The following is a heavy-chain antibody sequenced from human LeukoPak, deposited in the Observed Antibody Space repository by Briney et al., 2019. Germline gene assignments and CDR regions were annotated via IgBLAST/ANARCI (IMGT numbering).Heavy chain of an antibody. D-gene: IGHD3-3*01. CDR2: ISIYNGNT. CDR3: ARITYDFWSGYYMPDDP. CDR1: GYTFTSYG. J-gene: IGHJ5*02. Sequence: APVKVSCKASGYTFTSYGISWVRQAPGQGLEWMGWISIYNGNTDYAQKLRGRVTMTTDTSTSTAYMELRSLRSDDTAVYYCARITYDFWSGYYMPDDPWGQGTLVTVSS. V-gene: IGHV1-18*01.